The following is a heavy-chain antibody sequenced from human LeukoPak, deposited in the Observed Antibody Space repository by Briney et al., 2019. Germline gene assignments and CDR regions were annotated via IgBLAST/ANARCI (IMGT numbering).Heavy chain of an antibody. D-gene: IGHD6-6*01. CDR2: IYTSGST. CDR1: GGSISSGSYY. V-gene: IGHV4-61*02. J-gene: IGHJ4*02. CDR3: AREGWYSSSY. Sequence: PSETLSLTYTVSGGSISSGSYYWSWIRQPAGKGLEWIGRIYTSGSTNYYPSLKSRVTISVDTSKNQFSLELSSVTAAYTAVYYCAREGWYSSSYWGQGTLVSVSS.